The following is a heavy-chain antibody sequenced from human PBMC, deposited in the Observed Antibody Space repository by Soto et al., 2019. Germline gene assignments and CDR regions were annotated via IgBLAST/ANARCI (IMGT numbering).Heavy chain of an antibody. D-gene: IGHD4-17*01. Sequence: QVQLVQSGAEVKKPGASVKVSCKVSGYTLTELSMHWVRQAPGKGLEWMGGFDPEDGETIYATKVQGRVTMTENTSTDTAYMELSSLRSEDTAVYYCATVGYGDYNFDYWGQGTLVTVSS. CDR2: FDPEDGET. CDR3: ATVGYGDYNFDY. CDR1: GYTLTELS. V-gene: IGHV1-24*01. J-gene: IGHJ4*02.